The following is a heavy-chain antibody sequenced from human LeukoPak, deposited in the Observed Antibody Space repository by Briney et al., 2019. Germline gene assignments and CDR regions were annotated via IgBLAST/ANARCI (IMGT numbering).Heavy chain of an antibody. CDR1: GYTFTSYG. Sequence: VASVKVSCKASGYTFTSYGISWVRQTPGQGLEWMGWISAYNGNTNDAQKLQGRVTMTTDTSTSTAYMALRSLRSDDTAVYYCASARGSYNWNYHWFDPWGQGTLVTVSS. D-gene: IGHD1-7*01. CDR3: ASARGSYNWNYHWFDP. CDR2: ISAYNGNT. V-gene: IGHV1-18*01. J-gene: IGHJ5*02.